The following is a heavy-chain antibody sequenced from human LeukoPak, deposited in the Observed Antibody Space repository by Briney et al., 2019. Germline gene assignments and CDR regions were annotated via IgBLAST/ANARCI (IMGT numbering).Heavy chain of an antibody. Sequence: PGRSLRLSCAASGFTFDDYAMHWVRQAPGKALERVSGISWNSGSIGYADSVKGRFTISRDNAKNSLYLQMNSLRAEDTALYYCAIWTGSLDYWGQGTLVTVSS. V-gene: IGHV3-9*01. CDR2: ISWNSGSI. CDR1: GFTFDDYA. CDR3: AIWTGSLDY. J-gene: IGHJ4*02. D-gene: IGHD3-10*01.